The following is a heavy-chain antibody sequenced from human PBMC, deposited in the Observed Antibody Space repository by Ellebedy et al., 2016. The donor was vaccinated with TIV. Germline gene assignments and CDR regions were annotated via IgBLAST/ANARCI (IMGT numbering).Heavy chain of an antibody. Sequence: GESLKISCAGSGFYFKDYFMSWIRQAPGKGLGWLSYISQSGSRIYYADSVKGRFTISRDKTKNSLYLQMNSLSAEDTAVYFCATQSGCDNDYYFSSWGQGTLVTVSS. J-gene: IGHJ4*02. V-gene: IGHV3-11*01. CDR3: ATQSGCDNDYYFSS. D-gene: IGHD3-10*01. CDR2: ISQSGSRI. CDR1: GFYFKDYF.